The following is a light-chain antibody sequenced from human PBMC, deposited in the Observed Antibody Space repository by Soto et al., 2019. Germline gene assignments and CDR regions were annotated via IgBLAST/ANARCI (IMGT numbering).Light chain of an antibody. CDR1: QSGSSN. J-gene: IGKJ4*01. CDR3: QQYDNWPLT. V-gene: IGKV3-15*01. CDR2: GAS. Sequence: DIVMTQSPATLPVSPGERATLSCRASQSGSSNLAWYQQKPGQAPRFLIYGASTRATGIPARFSGSGSGTEFTLTISSLQSEDFAVYYCQQYDNWPLTFGGGTKVDIK.